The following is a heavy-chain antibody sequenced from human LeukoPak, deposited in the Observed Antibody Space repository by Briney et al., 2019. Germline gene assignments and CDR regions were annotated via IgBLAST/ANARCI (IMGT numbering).Heavy chain of an antibody. D-gene: IGHD2-2*01. CDR1: GYSFTSYW. Sequence: PGESLKIPCKGSGYSFTSYWIGWVRQMPGKGLEWMGIIYPGDSDTRYSPSFQGQVTISADKSINTAYLQWSSLKASDTATYYCARRNRYCSSTSCYGFDPWGQGTLVTVSS. V-gene: IGHV5-51*01. J-gene: IGHJ5*02. CDR2: IYPGDSDT. CDR3: ARRNRYCSSTSCYGFDP.